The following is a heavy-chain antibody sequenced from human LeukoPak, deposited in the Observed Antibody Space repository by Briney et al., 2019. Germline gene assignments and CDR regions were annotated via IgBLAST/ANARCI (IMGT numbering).Heavy chain of an antibody. Sequence: ASVKVSCTASGYTFTSYGISWVRQAPGQGLEWMGWISAYNGNTNYAQKLQGRVTMTTDTSTSTAYMELSSLRSEDTAVYYCARGREEWLPYNWFDPWGQGTLVTVSS. J-gene: IGHJ5*02. CDR1: GYTFTSYG. V-gene: IGHV1-18*01. D-gene: IGHD6-19*01. CDR3: ARGREEWLPYNWFDP. CDR2: ISAYNGNT.